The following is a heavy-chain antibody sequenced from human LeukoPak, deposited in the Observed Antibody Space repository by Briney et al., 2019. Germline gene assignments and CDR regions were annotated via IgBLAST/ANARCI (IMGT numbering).Heavy chain of an antibody. Sequence: QTGGSLRLSCVASGFTFGKYWMHWVRQAPGKELVCISRINNDGSTVYADSVAGRFTISRDNARGTLYLQMNSLRVEDTAVYYCARDYYGSIDLWGQGTLVIVSS. V-gene: IGHV3-74*01. CDR1: GFTFGKYW. CDR2: INNDGST. J-gene: IGHJ1*01. D-gene: IGHD3-10*01. CDR3: ARDYYGSIDL.